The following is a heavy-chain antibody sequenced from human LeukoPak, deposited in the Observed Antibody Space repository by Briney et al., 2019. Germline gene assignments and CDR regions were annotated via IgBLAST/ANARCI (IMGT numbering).Heavy chain of an antibody. CDR3: ARGPAGFNNWFDP. D-gene: IGHD1-1*01. V-gene: IGHV1-69*01. CDR2: IIPIFGTA. CDR1: GGTFSSYA. Sequence: SVKVSCKASGGTFSSYAISWVRQATGQGLEWMGGIIPIFGTANYAQKFQGRVTITADESTSTAYMELSSLRSEDTAVYYCARGPAGFNNWFDPWGQGTLVTVSS. J-gene: IGHJ5*02.